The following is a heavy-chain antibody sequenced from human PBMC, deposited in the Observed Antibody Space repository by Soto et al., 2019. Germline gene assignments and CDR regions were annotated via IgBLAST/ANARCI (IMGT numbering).Heavy chain of an antibody. CDR1: GGTFSSYA. D-gene: IGHD4-4*01. CDR3: AREKNTGNDYTYHEVGGYFQH. Sequence: ASVKVSCKASGGTFSSYAISWVRQAPGQGLEWMGGIIPIFGTANYAQKFQGRVTITADESTSTAYMELSRLRSDDTALYYCAREKNTGNDYTYHEVGGYFQHWGQGTLVTVSS. CDR2: IIPIFGTA. V-gene: IGHV1-69*13. J-gene: IGHJ1*01.